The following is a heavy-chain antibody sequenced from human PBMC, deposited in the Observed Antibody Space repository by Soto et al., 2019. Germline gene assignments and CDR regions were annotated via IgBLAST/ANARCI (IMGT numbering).Heavy chain of an antibody. CDR3: ARERGRQYDPLTGYSRAPYYGMDV. CDR2: IYYSGST. CDR1: GDSISSGDYY. V-gene: IGHV4-30-4*01. D-gene: IGHD3-9*01. Sequence: PSETLSLTCTVSGDSISSGDYYWSWIRQPPGKGLEWIGLIYYSGSTYYNPSLKSRVTISVDTSKNQFSLNLISVTAADTAVYYCARERGRQYDPLTGYSRAPYYGMDVWGQGTSVTVS. J-gene: IGHJ6*02.